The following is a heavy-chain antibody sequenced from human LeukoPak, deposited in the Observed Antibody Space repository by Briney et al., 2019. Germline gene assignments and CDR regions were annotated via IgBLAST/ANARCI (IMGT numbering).Heavy chain of an antibody. Sequence: GGSLRLSCAASGFTFSSYGMHWVRQAPGKGLEWVAFIRYDGSNKYYADSVKGRFTISRDNSKNTLYLQMNSLKTEDTAVYYCAKVKSSSWFDACDIGGQGTMVTVSS. D-gene: IGHD6-13*01. V-gene: IGHV3-30*02. CDR1: GFTFSSYG. CDR3: AKVKSSSWFDACDI. CDR2: IRYDGSNK. J-gene: IGHJ3*02.